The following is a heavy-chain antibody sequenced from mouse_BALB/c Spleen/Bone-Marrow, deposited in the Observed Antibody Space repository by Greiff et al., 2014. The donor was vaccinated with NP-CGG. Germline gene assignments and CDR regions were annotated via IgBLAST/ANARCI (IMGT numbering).Heavy chain of an antibody. CDR3: VRSGSSSGYFDY. Sequence: EVQGVESGGGLVQPGGSRKLSCAASGFTFSSIGMHWVRQAPEKGLEWVAYISSGSSTIYYGDTVMGRFTISRDNPKNTLFLQMTSLRSEDAATYYCVRSGSSSGYFDYWGQGTTLTVSS. CDR1: GFTFSSIG. CDR2: ISSGSSTI. J-gene: IGHJ2*01. V-gene: IGHV5-17*02. D-gene: IGHD1-1*01.